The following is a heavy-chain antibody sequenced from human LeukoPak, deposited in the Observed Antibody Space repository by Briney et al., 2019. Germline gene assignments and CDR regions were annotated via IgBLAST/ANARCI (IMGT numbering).Heavy chain of an antibody. CDR1: GYSLTELP. CDR2: FDPEDDET. Sequence: ASVKVSCKASGYSLTELPMHWVRQAPGKGLEWMGGFDPEDDETISAQKFQGRLTMTEDTSRDTAYMELNSLSSEDTAVYYCARVPPLNSSGWKYFFDYWGQGTLVTVSS. CDR3: ARVPPLNSSGWKYFFDY. J-gene: IGHJ4*02. D-gene: IGHD6-19*01. V-gene: IGHV1-24*01.